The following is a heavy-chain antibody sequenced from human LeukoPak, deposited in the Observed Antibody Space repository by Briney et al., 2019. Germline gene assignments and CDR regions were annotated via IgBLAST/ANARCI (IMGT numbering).Heavy chain of an antibody. CDR3: ASSDCSSTSCYPYYYYGMDV. D-gene: IGHD2-2*01. CDR2: ISAYNGNT. V-gene: IGHV1-18*04. J-gene: IGHJ6*04. CDR1: GYTFTSYG. Sequence: ASVKVSCKASGYTFTSYGISWVRQAPGQGLEWMGWISAYNGNTNYAQKLQGRVTMTTDTSTSTAYMELRSLRSDDTAVYYCASSDCSSTSCYPYYYYGMDVWGKGTTVTVSS.